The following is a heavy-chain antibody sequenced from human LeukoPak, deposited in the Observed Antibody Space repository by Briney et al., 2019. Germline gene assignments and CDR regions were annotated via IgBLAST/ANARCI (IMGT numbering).Heavy chain of an antibody. Sequence: GGSLRLSCAAXGXXXSGXAXSWVRQXXXXXXXXXSASSGSGGSTKYADSVKGRFTISRDNSKTTLYLQMNSLRAEDTAVYYCAKPPSSTEYYFDYWGQGTLVTVSS. CDR3: AKPPSSTEYYFDY. CDR2: SSGSGGST. CDR1: GXXXSGXA. V-gene: IGHV3-23*01. J-gene: IGHJ4*02. D-gene: IGHD2-2*01.